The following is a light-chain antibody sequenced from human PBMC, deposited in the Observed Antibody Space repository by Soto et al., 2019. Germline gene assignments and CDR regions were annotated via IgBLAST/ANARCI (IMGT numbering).Light chain of an antibody. J-gene: IGKJ1*01. CDR3: QQYNTWHPKMA. CDR2: GAS. V-gene: IGKV3-15*01. Sequence: VVTQSAATLSVFPGETATLSCRASQSVSSDLAWYQQRPGQAPRLLIYGASTRATGIPARFRGSGSGTEFRLTISSLQSEDFATYYCQQYNTWHPKMAFGRGTKV. CDR1: QSVSSD.